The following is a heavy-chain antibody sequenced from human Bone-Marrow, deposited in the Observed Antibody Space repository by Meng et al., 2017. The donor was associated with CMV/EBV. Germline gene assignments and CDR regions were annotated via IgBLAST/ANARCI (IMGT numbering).Heavy chain of an antibody. V-gene: IGHV1-18*01. J-gene: IGHJ4*02. CDR1: GYTFTSYG. D-gene: IGHD1-26*01. CDR2: ISAYNGNT. CDR3: ARAGGSYRVDDY. Sequence: ASVKVFCKASGYTFTSYGISWVRQAPGQGLEWMGWISAYNGNTNYAQKLKGRVTMTTDTSTSTAYKELRSLRSDDTAVYYCARAGGSYRVDDYWGQGILVIVSS.